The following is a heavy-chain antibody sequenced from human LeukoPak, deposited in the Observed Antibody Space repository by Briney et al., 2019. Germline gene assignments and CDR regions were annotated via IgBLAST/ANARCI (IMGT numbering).Heavy chain of an antibody. V-gene: IGHV1-69*01. CDR2: IIPIFGTA. CDR1: GGTFSSYA. CDR3: ARDGARITMIVVVNPPSMAPDY. Sequence: SVKVSCKASGGTFSSYAISWVRQAPGQGLEWMGGIIPIFGTANYAQKFQGRVTITADESTSTAYMELSSLRSEDTAVYYCARDGARITMIVVVNPPSMAPDYWGQGTLVTVSS. J-gene: IGHJ4*02. D-gene: IGHD3-22*01.